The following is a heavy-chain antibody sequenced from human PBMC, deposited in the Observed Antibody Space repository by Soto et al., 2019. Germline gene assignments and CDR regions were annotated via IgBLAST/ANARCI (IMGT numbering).Heavy chain of an antibody. Sequence: PGGSLRLSCAASGFTFSSYGMHWVRQAPGKGLEWVAVIWYDGSNKYYADSVKGRFTISRDNSKNTLYLQMNSLRAEDTAVYYCARDMGIRAFDYWGKGTLVTVSS. J-gene: IGHJ4*02. V-gene: IGHV3-33*01. CDR3: ARDMGIRAFDY. D-gene: IGHD3-10*01. CDR1: GFTFSSYG. CDR2: IWYDGSNK.